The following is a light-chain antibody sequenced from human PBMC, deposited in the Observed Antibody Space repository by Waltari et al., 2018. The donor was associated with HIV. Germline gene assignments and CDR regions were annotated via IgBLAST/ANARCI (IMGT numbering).Light chain of an antibody. CDR3: QQSYSFPPT. CDR1: QSITTY. CDR2: TAS. V-gene: IGKV1-39*01. J-gene: IGKJ2*01. Sequence: DIQMTQSPSSLSASVGDRVTIPCRASQSITTYLNWYQQKPGKAPKLLIYTASNLQSGVPSRFSGGGSGTHFTLTVSSLQPEDFATYYCQQSYSFPPTFGQGTKLEIK.